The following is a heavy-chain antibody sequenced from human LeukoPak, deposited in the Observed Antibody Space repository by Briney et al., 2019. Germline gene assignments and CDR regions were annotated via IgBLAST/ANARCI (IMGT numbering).Heavy chain of an antibody. D-gene: IGHD1-26*01. J-gene: IGHJ4*02. CDR3: AKGGVGFTTNFDY. V-gene: IGHV3-23*01. CDR2: IGGSGSNT. CDR1: GFTFSSYG. Sequence: GGTLRLSCAASGFTFSSYGMSWVRQAPGKGLEWVSSIGGSGSNTYYADSVKGRFTISRDNSENTLYLQMNSLRAEDTAVYYCAKGGVGFTTNFDYWGQGTLVTVSS.